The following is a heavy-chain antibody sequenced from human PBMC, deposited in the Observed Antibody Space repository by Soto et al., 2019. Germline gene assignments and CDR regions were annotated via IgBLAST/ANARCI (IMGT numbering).Heavy chain of an antibody. CDR3: ARDRRHYPLLHESDYYYGLDV. V-gene: IGHV4-31*03. D-gene: IGHD2-2*01. J-gene: IGHJ6*02. Sequence: PSETLSLTCTVSGGSISSGGYYWSWIRQHPGKGLEWIGYIYYSGSTYYNPSLKSRVTISVDTSKNQFSLKLSSVTAADTAVYYCARDRRHYPLLHESDYYYGLDVWGQGTTVTVSS. CDR1: GGSISSGGYY. CDR2: IYYSGST.